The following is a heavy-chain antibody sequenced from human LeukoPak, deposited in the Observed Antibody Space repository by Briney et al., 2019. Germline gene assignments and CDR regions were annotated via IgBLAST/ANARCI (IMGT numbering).Heavy chain of an antibody. Sequence: SETLSLTCTVSGGSVSTYHWGWIRQPPGKGLEWIGYSYYTGSTNYNPSLTGRVTISVDMSKNQFSLKLTSVTAADTAVYHCARVRGGYDAIDHWGQGTLVTVSS. V-gene: IGHV4-59*02. CDR1: GGSVSTYH. D-gene: IGHD5-12*01. CDR2: SYYTGST. CDR3: ARVRGGYDAIDH. J-gene: IGHJ4*02.